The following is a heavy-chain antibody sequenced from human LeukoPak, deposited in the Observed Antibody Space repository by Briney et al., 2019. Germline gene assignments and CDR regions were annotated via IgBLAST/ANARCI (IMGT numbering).Heavy chain of an antibody. CDR2: ISSSSSYI. CDR1: GFTFSSYS. D-gene: IGHD2-2*01. CDR3: ARDHFVVVPAANYEFDY. V-gene: IGHV3-21*01. J-gene: IGHJ4*02. Sequence: PGGSLRLSCAASGFTFSSYSMNWVRQAPGKGLEWVSSISSSSSYIYYADSVKGRFTISRDNAKNSLYLQMNSLRAEDTAVYYCARDHFVVVPAANYEFDYWGRGTLVTVSS.